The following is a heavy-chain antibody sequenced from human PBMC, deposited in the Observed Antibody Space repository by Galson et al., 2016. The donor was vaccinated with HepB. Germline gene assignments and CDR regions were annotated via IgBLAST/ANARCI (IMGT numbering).Heavy chain of an antibody. D-gene: IGHD3-3*01. CDR2: IHYSGST. Sequence: TLSLTCTVSGGSISSGGYYWSWIRQHPGKGLEWIGYIHYSGSTYYNPSLESRVSISVDTSKNQFSLRLTSVTAADTAVYYCARTRSDFWSGHFDFWGQGTLVTVSS. CDR3: ARTRSDFWSGHFDF. V-gene: IGHV4-31*03. J-gene: IGHJ4*02. CDR1: GGSISSGGYY.